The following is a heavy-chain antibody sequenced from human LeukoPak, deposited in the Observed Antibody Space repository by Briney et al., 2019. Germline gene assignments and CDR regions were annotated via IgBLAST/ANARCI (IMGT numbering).Heavy chain of an antibody. CDR1: GGSISSYY. D-gene: IGHD3-10*01. J-gene: IGHJ5*02. V-gene: IGHV4-59*01. Sequence: SETLSLTCTVSGGSISSYYCSWIRQPPRKGLEWIRNIYYSGSTNYNPSLKSRVTISVDTSKNQFSLKLSSVTAADTAVYYCARLWFGELFTSPNWFDPWGQGTLVTVSS. CDR3: ARLWFGELFTSPNWFDP. CDR2: IYYSGST.